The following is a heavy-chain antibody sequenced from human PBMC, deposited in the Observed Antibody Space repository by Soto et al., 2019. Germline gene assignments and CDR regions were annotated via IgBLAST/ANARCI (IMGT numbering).Heavy chain of an antibody. CDR2: IHYSGST. CDR3: ATDYYDILTGYGFDP. CDR1: GGSVSSTSYY. V-gene: IGHV4-61*01. D-gene: IGHD3-9*01. J-gene: IGHJ5*02. Sequence: PSETLSLTCTVSGGSVSSTSYYWPWIRQPPGTGLEWIGYIHYSGSTNYNPSLQSRVTISVDRSKNQFSLKLSSVPAADTAVYYCATDYYDILTGYGFDPGGQGTLVTVSS.